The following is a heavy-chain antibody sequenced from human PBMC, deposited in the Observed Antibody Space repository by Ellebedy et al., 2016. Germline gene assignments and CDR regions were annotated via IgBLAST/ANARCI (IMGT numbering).Heavy chain of an antibody. CDR2: ISWDGSVR. CDR3: AKERLFGNSYGYGLEY. Sequence: GESLKISCAASGFTFDDYTMHWVRQTPGKGLEWVSLISWDGSVRFYADSVKGRVTISRDNSKTSLYLQMNSLTAEDTALYYCAKERLFGNSYGYGLEYWGQGTLVMVSS. D-gene: IGHD5-18*01. CDR1: GFTFDDYT. J-gene: IGHJ4*02. V-gene: IGHV3-43*01.